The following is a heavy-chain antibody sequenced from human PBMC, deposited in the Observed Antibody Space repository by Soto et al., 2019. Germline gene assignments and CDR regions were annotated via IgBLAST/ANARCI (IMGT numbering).Heavy chain of an antibody. D-gene: IGHD4-17*01. CDR3: ARDDYGDYGVNYYGMDV. Sequence: GGSLRLSCAASGFTFSDHYMDWVRQAPGKGLEWVGRTRNKANSYTTEYAASVKGRFTISRDDSKNSLYLQMNSLKTEDTAVYYCARDDYGDYGVNYYGMDVWGQGTTVTVSS. CDR2: TRNKANSYTT. V-gene: IGHV3-72*01. CDR1: GFTFSDHY. J-gene: IGHJ6*02.